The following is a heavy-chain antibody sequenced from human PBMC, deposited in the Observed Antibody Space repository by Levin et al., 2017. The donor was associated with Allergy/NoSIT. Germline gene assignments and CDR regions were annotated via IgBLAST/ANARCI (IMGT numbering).Heavy chain of an antibody. D-gene: IGHD6-19*01. J-gene: IGHJ3*02. CDR3: TREVNIVADTDAFDI. V-gene: IGHV4-31*03. CDR1: GGSISSDNYF. Sequence: SQTLSLTCTVSGGSISSDNYFWSWIRQHPGKGLEWIGYIYYSGSAYYNPSLKSRVTISVDTSKNQFSLKLTSVTGADTAVYYCTREVNIVADTDAFDIWGQGTMVTVSS. CDR2: IYYSGSA.